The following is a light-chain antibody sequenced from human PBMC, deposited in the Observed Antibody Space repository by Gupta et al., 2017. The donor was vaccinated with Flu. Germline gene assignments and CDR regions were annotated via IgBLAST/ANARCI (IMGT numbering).Light chain of an antibody. CDR1: SSNIGINF. V-gene: IGLV1-47*01. CDR2: RND. Sequence: QSVLTQPPSASRTPGQRVTISCSGSSSNIGINFVYWYQHLPGTAPKLLIYRNDQRPSGVPDRFSGSKSGTSASLAISGLRSEDEAHYYCATWDDSLSGPWVFGGGTKLTVL. J-gene: IGLJ3*02. CDR3: ATWDDSLSGPWV.